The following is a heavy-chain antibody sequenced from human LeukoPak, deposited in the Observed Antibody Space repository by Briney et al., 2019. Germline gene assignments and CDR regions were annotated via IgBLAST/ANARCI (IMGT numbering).Heavy chain of an antibody. CDR3: ARGHCSGGSCYSAYYYYYYMDV. J-gene: IGHJ6*03. Sequence: SETLSLTCAVYGGSFSGYYWSWIRQPPGKGLEWIGEINHNGSTNYNPSLKSQVTISVDTSKNQFSLKLSFVTAADTAVYYCARGHCSGGSCYSAYYYYYYMDVWGKGTTVTVSS. D-gene: IGHD2-15*01. CDR2: INHNGST. V-gene: IGHV4-34*01. CDR1: GGSFSGYY.